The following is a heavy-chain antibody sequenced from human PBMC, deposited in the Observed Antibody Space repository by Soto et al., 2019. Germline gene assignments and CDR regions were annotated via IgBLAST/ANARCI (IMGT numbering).Heavy chain of an antibody. J-gene: IGHJ4*02. Sequence: QVPLVQSEGEVKQPGASVKVSCKASGYNFKSYGVSWVRQVPGQGLEWMGWISPNSGDTTYAQNLQGRVTISTDTYTTTVFMELRSLRSDDTAVYYCAREMWTPGGPQNFFDFWGQGALVTVSS. D-gene: IGHD2-15*01. V-gene: IGHV1-18*01. CDR2: ISPNSGDT. CDR1: GYNFKSYG. CDR3: AREMWTPGGPQNFFDF.